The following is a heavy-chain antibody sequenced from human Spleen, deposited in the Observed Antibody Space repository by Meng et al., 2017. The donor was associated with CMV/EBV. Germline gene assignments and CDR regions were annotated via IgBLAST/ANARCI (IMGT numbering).Heavy chain of an antibody. CDR1: GGSFSGYY. Sequence: SETLSLTCAVYGGSFSGYYWSWIRQPPGKGLEWIGEINHSGSTNYNPSLKSRVTISLDTSKNRFSLKLSSVTAADTAVYYCARDGGYWGQGTLVTVSS. CDR3: ARDGGY. CDR2: INHSGST. D-gene: IGHD3-16*01. J-gene: IGHJ4*02. V-gene: IGHV4-34*01.